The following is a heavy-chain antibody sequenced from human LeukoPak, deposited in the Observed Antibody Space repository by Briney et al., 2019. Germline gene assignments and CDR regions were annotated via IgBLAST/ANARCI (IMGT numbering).Heavy chain of an antibody. CDR1: GFSISSHF. CDR2: IYTGGIT. CDR3: ARDQVTSGGGLDY. J-gene: IGHJ4*02. Sequence: GGSLRLSCAASGFSISSHFMTWVRQAPEKGLEWVSVIYTGGITHYADSVAGGFTISRDISKNTLYLQMNNLRVEDTAVYYCARDQVTSGGGLDYWGQGTLVTVSS. V-gene: IGHV3-53*01. D-gene: IGHD2-21*02.